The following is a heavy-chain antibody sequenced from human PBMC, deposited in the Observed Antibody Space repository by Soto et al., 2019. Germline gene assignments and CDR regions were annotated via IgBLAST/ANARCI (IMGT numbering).Heavy chain of an antibody. Sequence: AGGSLRLSCAASGFTFSSYAMSWVRQAPGKGLEWVSAISGSGGSTYYADSVEGRFTISRDNSKNTLYLQMNSLRAEDTAVYYCAKDLSVAGHVFDYWGQGTLVTVSS. V-gene: IGHV3-23*01. CDR2: ISGSGGST. J-gene: IGHJ4*02. D-gene: IGHD6-19*01. CDR3: AKDLSVAGHVFDY. CDR1: GFTFSSYA.